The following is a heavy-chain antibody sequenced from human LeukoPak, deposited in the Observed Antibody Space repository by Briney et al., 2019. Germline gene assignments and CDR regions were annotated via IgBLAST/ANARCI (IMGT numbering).Heavy chain of an antibody. Sequence: ASVKVSCKASGYTFTGYYMHWVRQAPGQGLEWMGWINPNSGGTNYAQKFQGRVTMTRDTSISTAYMELSRLRSDDTAVYYCARVKYYYDSSGYAYWGQGTLVTVSS. J-gene: IGHJ4*02. V-gene: IGHV1-2*02. CDR2: INPNSGGT. D-gene: IGHD3-22*01. CDR3: ARVKYYYDSSGYAY. CDR1: GYTFTGYY.